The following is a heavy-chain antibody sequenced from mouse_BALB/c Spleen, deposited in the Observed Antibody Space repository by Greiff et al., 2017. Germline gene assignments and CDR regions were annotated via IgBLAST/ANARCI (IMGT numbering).Heavy chain of an antibody. CDR3: ARNYYGKYYYAMDY. CDR1: GFTFSSYA. D-gene: IGHD2-1*01. V-gene: IGHV5-6-5*01. J-gene: IGHJ4*01. CDR2: ISSGGST. Sequence: LQQSGGGLVKPGGSLKLSCAASGFTFSSYAMSWVRQTPEKRLEWVASISSGGSTYYPDSVKGRFTISRDNARNILYLQMSSLRSEDTAMYYCARNYYGKYYYAMDYWGQGTSVTVSS.